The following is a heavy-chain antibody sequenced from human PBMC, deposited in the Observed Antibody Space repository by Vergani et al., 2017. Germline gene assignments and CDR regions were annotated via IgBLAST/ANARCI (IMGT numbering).Heavy chain of an antibody. Sequence: QVQLVQSGAELKRPGSSVKVSCKASGDTSSSFAFSWVRQAPGQGLEWIGGIIPIFRTSNYAQKFQGRVTLTADESTSTGYMELSSLTSEDTAVYFCARDPTNSGDHFEGELGGGQDYHYYYMDVWGKGTTVTVSS. J-gene: IGHJ6*03. CDR1: GDTSSSFA. CDR3: ARDPTNSGDHFEGELGGGQDYHYYYMDV. D-gene: IGHD1-26*01. V-gene: IGHV1-69*01. CDR2: IIPIFRTS.